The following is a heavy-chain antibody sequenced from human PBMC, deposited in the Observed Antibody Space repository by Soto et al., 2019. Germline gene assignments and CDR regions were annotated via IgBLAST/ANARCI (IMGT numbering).Heavy chain of an antibody. J-gene: IGHJ6*02. CDR3: ARVDPDYYYGMDV. CDR1: GGSISSGGYS. V-gene: IGHV4-30-2*01. Sequence: QLQLQESGSGLVKPSQTLSLTCAVSGGSISSGGYSWSWIRQPPGKGLEWIGYIYHSGSTYYNPPLKSRVTISVDRSKNQFSLKLSSVTAADTAVYYCARVDPDYYYGMDVWGQGTTVTVSS. CDR2: IYHSGST.